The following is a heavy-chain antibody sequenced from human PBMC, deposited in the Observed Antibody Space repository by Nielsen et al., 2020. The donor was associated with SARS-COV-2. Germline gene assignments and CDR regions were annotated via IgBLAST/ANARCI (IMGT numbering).Heavy chain of an antibody. Sequence: SVKVSCKASGYTFTSYYMHWVRQAPGQGLEWMGIINPSGGSTSYAQKFQGRVTMTRDTSTSTVYMELSSLRSEDTAVYYCARDLEMATPYYFSYYMDVWGQGTTVTVSS. CDR3: ARDLEMATPYYFSYYMDV. CDR2: INPSGGST. V-gene: IGHV1-46*01. CDR1: GYTFTSYY. J-gene: IGHJ6*03. D-gene: IGHD5-24*01.